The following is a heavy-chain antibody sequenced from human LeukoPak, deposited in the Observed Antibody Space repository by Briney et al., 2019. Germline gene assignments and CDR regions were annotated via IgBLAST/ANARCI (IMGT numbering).Heavy chain of an antibody. Sequence: ASVKVSCKASGYTFTGYYMHWVRQAPGQGLEWMGWINPNSGGTNYAQKLQGRVTMTTDTSTNTAYMELRSLRSDDTAVYYCARAEGYSSGLDPFDYWGQGTLVTVSS. J-gene: IGHJ4*02. CDR3: ARAEGYSSGLDPFDY. V-gene: IGHV1-2*02. CDR2: INPNSGGT. CDR1: GYTFTGYY. D-gene: IGHD6-19*01.